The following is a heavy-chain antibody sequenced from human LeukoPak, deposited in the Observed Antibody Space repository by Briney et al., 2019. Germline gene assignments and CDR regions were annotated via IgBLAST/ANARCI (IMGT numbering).Heavy chain of an antibody. CDR3: ARVFSSAWFLDF. D-gene: IGHD6-19*01. V-gene: IGHV3-23*01. J-gene: IGHJ4*02. Sequence: GGPLSLSCAASGFIISSYAMTWLRQAPGKGLEGVTGTRDVGNDTAYYAHSAKARFTISRDNSKNPLYLQMRSLRAEHTAVYYCARVFSSAWFLDFWGQGTLVTVPS. CDR1: GFIISSYA. CDR2: TRDVGNDTA.